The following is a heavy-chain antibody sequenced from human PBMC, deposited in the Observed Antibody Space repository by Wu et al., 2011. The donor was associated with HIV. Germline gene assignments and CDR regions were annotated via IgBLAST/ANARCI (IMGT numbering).Heavy chain of an antibody. V-gene: IGHV1-69*05. CDR3: ARDSAQSVVGTNWFDP. CDR2: IIPIFGTA. D-gene: IGHD1-1*01. Sequence: QVQLVQSGAEVKKPGSSVKVSCKASGGTFSSYGISWVRQAPGQGLEWMGGIIPIFGTANYAETFQGRVTITMDESTSTVYMELSSLRSEDTAVYYCARDSAQSVVGTNWFDPRGQGTLGHRLL. J-gene: IGHJ5*02. CDR1: GGTFSSYG.